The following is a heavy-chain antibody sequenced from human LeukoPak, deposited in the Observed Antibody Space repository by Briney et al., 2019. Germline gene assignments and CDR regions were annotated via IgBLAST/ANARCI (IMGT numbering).Heavy chain of an antibody. CDR3: AGLIQLSSYYYYYYMYV. V-gene: IGHV4-61*01. CDR2: NYYSAGT. D-gene: IGHD5-18*01. Sequence: SETLSLTCTVSAYSISSVYYWSWIRQPPGKGLEWIGHNYYSAGTNYKPPLKSRITRSVDTCKNQISLRLSSVTAADTAVYYCAGLIQLSSYYYYYYMYVWGKGTTVTVSS. CDR1: AYSISSVYY. J-gene: IGHJ6*03.